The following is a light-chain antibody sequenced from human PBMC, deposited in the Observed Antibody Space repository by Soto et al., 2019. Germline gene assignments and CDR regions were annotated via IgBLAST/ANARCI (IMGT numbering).Light chain of an antibody. V-gene: IGLV2-14*01. J-gene: IGLJ1*01. CDR1: SSDIGAYDY. Sequence: QSALAQPASLSGSPGQSITISCTGTSSDIGAYDYVSWFQQHPGKAPKLMISEVNNRPSGVSNRFSGSKSGNTAYLTISGLQPEEQPESSRFSFTTTSTHVFGTGTKVTV. CDR2: EVN. CDR3: FSFTTTSTHV.